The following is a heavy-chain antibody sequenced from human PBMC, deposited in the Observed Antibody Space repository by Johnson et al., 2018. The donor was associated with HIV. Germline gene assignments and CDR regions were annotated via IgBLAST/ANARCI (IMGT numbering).Heavy chain of an antibody. V-gene: IGHV3-20*04. CDR1: GITVGTNY. Sequence: VQLVESGGGLVQPGGSLRLSCAASGITVGTNYMSWVRQAPGKGLDWVSGINWNGGSTGYADSVKVRFTISRDNSKNSLYLQMNSLRPEDTGLYYCAKDIASGYTNGGTLDIWGQGTMVTVSS. CDR3: AKDIASGYTNGGTLDI. CDR2: INWNGGST. D-gene: IGHD6-19*01. J-gene: IGHJ3*02.